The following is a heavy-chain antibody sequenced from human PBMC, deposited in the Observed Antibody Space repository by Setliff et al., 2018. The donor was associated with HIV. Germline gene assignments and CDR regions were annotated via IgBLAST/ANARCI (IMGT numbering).Heavy chain of an antibody. J-gene: IGHJ6*03. CDR3: ARQPGRAAMGRENYYYYYMDV. CDR2: IFPGDSDT. Sequence: PGESLTISCTGSGYSFTNYWIGWVRQMSGKGLEWMGIIFPGDSDTRYSPSFQGQVTISADTSISTDYLQWRSRKASDTAMYYCARQPGRAAMGRENYYYYYMDVWGKGTTVTVSS. V-gene: IGHV5-51*01. D-gene: IGHD2-2*01. CDR1: GYSFTNYW.